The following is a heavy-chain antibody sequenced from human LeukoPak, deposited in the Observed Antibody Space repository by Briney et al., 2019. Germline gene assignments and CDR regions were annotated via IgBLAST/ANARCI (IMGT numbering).Heavy chain of an antibody. V-gene: IGHV3-11*04. J-gene: IGHJ4*02. D-gene: IGHD2-21*02. CDR2: ISSSGSTI. Sequence: PGGSLRLSCAASGFTVSGNYMSWVRQAPGKGLEWVSYISSSGSTIYYADSVKGRFTISRDNAKNSLYLQMNSLRAEDTAVYYCARDPPYCGGDCYRPGPFDYWGQGTLVTVSS. CDR3: ARDPPYCGGDCYRPGPFDY. CDR1: GFTVSGNY.